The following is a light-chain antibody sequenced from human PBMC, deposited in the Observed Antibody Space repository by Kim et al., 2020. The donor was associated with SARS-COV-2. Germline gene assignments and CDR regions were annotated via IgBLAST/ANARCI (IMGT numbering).Light chain of an antibody. J-gene: IGKJ2*01. V-gene: IGKV1-5*03. Sequence: DIQMTKSPSTLSASVGDRVTITCRASQSISNWLAWYQHKAGKAPKLLIYHASRLESGVPSRFSGSGSATAFTLTITSLQPDDFATYYCQEYKTYSGTFGQGTKLEI. CDR1: QSISNW. CDR2: HAS. CDR3: QEYKTYSGT.